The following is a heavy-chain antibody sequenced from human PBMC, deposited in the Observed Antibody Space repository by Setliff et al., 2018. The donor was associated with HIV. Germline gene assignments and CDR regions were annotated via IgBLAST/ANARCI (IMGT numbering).Heavy chain of an antibody. CDR2: ISAYNGNT. CDR3: ARQVLVVGPGGWLDP. CDR1: GYTFTSYG. V-gene: IGHV1-18*01. D-gene: IGHD2-2*01. J-gene: IGHJ5*02. Sequence: GASVKVSCKASGYTFTSYGISWVRQAPGQGLEWMGWISAYNGNTNYAQKLQGRVTMTTDTSTSTAYMELRSLRSDDTAVYYCARQVLVVGPGGWLDPWGQGTLVTVSS.